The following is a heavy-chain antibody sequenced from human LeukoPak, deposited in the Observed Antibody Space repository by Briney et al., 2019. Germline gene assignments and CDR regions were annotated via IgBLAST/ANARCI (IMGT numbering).Heavy chain of an antibody. CDR1: GFTFNNYA. CDR3: AQWSRYFDY. D-gene: IGHD1-26*01. CDR2: ISGSGYST. V-gene: IGHV3-23*01. J-gene: IGHJ4*02. Sequence: PGGSLRLSCVASGFTFNNYAMTWVRQAPGKGLEWVSAISGSGYSTYYADSVKGRFTISRDNSKNTLYLQMNSLRAEDTALHFCAQWSRYFDYWGQGILVTVSS.